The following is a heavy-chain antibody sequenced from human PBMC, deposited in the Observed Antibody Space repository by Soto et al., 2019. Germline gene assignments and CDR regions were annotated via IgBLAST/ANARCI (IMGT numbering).Heavy chain of an antibody. CDR3: ARYGGSWLLDS. Sequence: PSQTLSLTCAISGDSVSSNTAAWNWIRQSPSGGLEWLGRTYYRANWYSDYAASVRSRIVINPDTSKNQFSLQLTSMTPDDSGVYYCARYGGSWLLDSWGQGTLVTVSS. J-gene: IGHJ4*02. CDR1: GDSVSSNTAA. V-gene: IGHV6-1*01. D-gene: IGHD6-13*01. CDR2: TYYRANWYS.